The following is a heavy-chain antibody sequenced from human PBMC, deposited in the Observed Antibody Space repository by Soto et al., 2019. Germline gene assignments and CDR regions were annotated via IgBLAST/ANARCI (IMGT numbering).Heavy chain of an antibody. J-gene: IGHJ6*03. CDR1: GFTVSSNY. D-gene: IGHD3-10*01. V-gene: IGHV3-66*01. Sequence: VQLVESGGGLVQPGGSLRLSCAASGFTVSSNYMSWVRQAPGKGLEWVSVIYSGGSTYYADSVKGRFTISRDNSKNTLYLQMNSLRAEDTAVYYCARVEGSGSFWYYYYMDVWGKGTTVTVSS. CDR3: ARVEGSGSFWYYYYMDV. CDR2: IYSGGST.